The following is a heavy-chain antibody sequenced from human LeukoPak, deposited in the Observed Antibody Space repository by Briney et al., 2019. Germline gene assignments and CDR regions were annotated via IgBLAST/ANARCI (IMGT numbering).Heavy chain of an antibody. CDR2: INAGNGNT. CDR1: GYTFTSYA. Sequence: GASVKRSCKASGYTFTSYAMHWVRQAPGQRLEWMGWINAGNGNTKYSQKFQGRVTITRDTSASTAYMELSSLRSEDTAVYYCARSGAMVRGTSFDYWGQGTLVTVSS. V-gene: IGHV1-3*01. D-gene: IGHD3-10*01. CDR3: ARSGAMVRGTSFDY. J-gene: IGHJ4*02.